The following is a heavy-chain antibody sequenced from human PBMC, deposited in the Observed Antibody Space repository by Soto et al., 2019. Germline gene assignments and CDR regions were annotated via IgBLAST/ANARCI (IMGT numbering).Heavy chain of an antibody. CDR2: IYTSGST. CDR3: ATQWELPTADWFDP. V-gene: IGHV4-4*07. CDR1: GGSISSYY. J-gene: IGHJ5*02. Sequence: QVQLQESGPGLVKPSETLSLTCTVSGGSISSYYWSWIRQPAGKGLEWIGRIYTSGSTNYNPSLKSRVTMAVDTSKNQFSLKLSSVTAADTAVYYGATQWELPTADWFDPWGQGTLVTVSS. D-gene: IGHD1-26*01.